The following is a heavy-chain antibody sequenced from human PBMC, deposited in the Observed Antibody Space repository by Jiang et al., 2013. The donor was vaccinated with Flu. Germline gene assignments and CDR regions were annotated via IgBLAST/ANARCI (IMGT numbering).Heavy chain of an antibody. Sequence: TLSSPALSLWLHHWLLLELDPAAPREGTGVDWVYLLQWEHQVQPSLKSRVTISVDTSKNQFSLKLNSVTAADTAVYYCARYHCPNGVCYNFDYWGQGTLVTVSS. CDR3: ARYHCPNGVCYNFDY. J-gene: IGHJ4*02. CDR1: WLHHWLL. V-gene: IGHV4-59*08. D-gene: IGHD2-8*01. CDR2: LLQWEH.